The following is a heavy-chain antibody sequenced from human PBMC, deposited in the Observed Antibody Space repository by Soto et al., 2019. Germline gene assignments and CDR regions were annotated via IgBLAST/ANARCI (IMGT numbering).Heavy chain of an antibody. Sequence: GGSLRLSCAASGFNFSTYYMGWVRQAPGKGLEWVANIAEDGSKKDYADSVKGRFTVSRDNADNSLHLQMHSLRVEDTALYYCVRGGAALRHWGQGAWVTVSS. V-gene: IGHV3-7*01. CDR3: VRGGAALRH. CDR1: GFNFSTYY. D-gene: IGHD1-26*01. CDR2: IAEDGSKK. J-gene: IGHJ4*02.